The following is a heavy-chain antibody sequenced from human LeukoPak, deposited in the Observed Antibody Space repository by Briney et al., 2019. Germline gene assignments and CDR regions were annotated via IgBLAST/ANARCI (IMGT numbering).Heavy chain of an antibody. D-gene: IGHD5-18*01. J-gene: IGHJ4*02. V-gene: IGHV4-39*01. Sequence: SETLSLTCTVPGVSISSNSYYWGWIRQPPGKGLEWIAIISYIGNTYYNPSLKSRVTISLDTSNNQFSLKLSSVTAADTAVYYCARSTLRYGTPDYFDYWGQGTLVTVSS. CDR3: ARSTLRYGTPDYFDY. CDR2: ISYIGNT. CDR1: GVSISSNSYY.